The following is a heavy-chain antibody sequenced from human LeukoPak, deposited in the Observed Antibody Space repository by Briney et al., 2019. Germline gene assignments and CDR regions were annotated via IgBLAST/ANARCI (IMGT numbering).Heavy chain of an antibody. D-gene: IGHD5-12*01. CDR3: AKDRRLPWDYFDS. Sequence: GGSLRLSCAAFGFTFSSSAMSWVRQAPGKGLEWVSAISNNGGYTYYADSVQGRFTISRDNSKNTLYLQMNSLRAEDTAIYYCAKDRRLPWDYFDSWGQGTLVTVSS. V-gene: IGHV3-23*01. J-gene: IGHJ4*02. CDR2: ISNNGGYT. CDR1: GFTFSSSA.